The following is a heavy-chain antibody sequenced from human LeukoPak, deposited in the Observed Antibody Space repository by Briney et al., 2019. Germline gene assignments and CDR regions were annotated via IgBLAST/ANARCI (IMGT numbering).Heavy chain of an antibody. J-gene: IGHJ5*02. V-gene: IGHV3-53*01. CDR2: IYSGGST. CDR3: ARGFGVPAAIEEDNWFDP. Sequence: GGSLRLSCAASGFTVSSNYMSWVRQAPGKGLEWVSVIYSGGSTYYADSVKGRFTISRDNAKNSLYLQMNSLRDEDTAVYYCARGFGVPAAIEEDNWFDPWGQGTLVTVSS. D-gene: IGHD2-2*01. CDR1: GFTVSSNY.